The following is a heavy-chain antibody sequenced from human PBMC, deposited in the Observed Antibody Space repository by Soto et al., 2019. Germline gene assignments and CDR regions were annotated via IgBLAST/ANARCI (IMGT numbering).Heavy chain of an antibody. CDR1: GFTFSSYS. CDR2: ISSSSSYI. J-gene: IGHJ5*02. D-gene: IGHD1-26*01. CDR3: ARDNNKVLRGMNWFDP. V-gene: IGHV3-21*01. Sequence: GGSLRLSCAASGFTFSSYSMNWVRQAPGKGLEWVSSISSSSSYIYYADSVKGRFTISRDNAKNSLYLQMNSLRAEDTAVYYCARDNNKVLRGMNWFDPWGQGTLVTAPQ.